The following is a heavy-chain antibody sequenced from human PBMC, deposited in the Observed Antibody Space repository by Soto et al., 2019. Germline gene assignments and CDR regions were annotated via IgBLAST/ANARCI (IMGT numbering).Heavy chain of an antibody. D-gene: IGHD3-3*01. V-gene: IGHV5-51*01. CDR2: IYPGDSDT. J-gene: IGHJ5*02. Sequence: EVQLVQSGAEVKKPGESLKISCKGSGYSFTSCWIGWVRQMPGKGLEWMGIIYPGDSDTRYSPSFQGQVTISADKSISTAYLQWSSLKASDTAMYYCARQVSRSYDFWSGYYTNWFDPWGQGTLVTVSS. CDR1: GYSFTSCW. CDR3: ARQVSRSYDFWSGYYTNWFDP.